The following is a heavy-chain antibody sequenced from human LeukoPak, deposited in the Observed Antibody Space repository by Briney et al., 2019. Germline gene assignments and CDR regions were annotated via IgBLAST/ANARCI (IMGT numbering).Heavy chain of an antibody. CDR1: GGTFSSYA. CDR3: ASGGSGSSVYYFDY. J-gene: IGHJ4*02. Sequence: SVKVSCKASGGTFSSYAISWVRQAPGQGLEWMGGIIPIFGTANYAQKFQGRVTITADESTSTAYMALSSLRSEDTAVYYCASGGSGSSVYYFDYWGQGTLVTVSS. CDR2: IIPIFGTA. D-gene: IGHD3-10*01. V-gene: IGHV1-69*13.